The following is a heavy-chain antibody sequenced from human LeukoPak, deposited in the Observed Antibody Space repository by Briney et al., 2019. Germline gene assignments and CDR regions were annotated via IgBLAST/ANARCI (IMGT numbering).Heavy chain of an antibody. CDR3: CDGMDV. CDR2: INGTGSTT. J-gene: IGHJ6*02. Sequence: QPGGSLRLSCAASGFTFSSYAMHWVRQAPGKGLEWVAVINGTGSTTYHADSVKGRFTISRDNSKNTLYLQMNSLRSEDTATYYCCDGMDVWGQGTTVAVSS. CDR1: GFTFSSYA. V-gene: IGHV3-23*01.